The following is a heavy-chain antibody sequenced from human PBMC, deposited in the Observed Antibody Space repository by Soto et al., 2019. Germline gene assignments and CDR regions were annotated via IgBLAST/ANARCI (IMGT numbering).Heavy chain of an antibody. J-gene: IGHJ4*02. CDR2: IFYTGTT. V-gene: IGHV4-39*01. D-gene: IGHD2-21*01. CDR1: GGSVSYNSYY. CDR3: ARLVVVAPVANV. Sequence: KASETLSLTCSVSGGSVSYNSYYWGWIRQPPGKGLEWVGGIFYTGTTYYSPSLKDRVSISVDTSKNSFSLKLTSVTAAHTAVSFCARLVVVAPVANVWGQGALVTVSS.